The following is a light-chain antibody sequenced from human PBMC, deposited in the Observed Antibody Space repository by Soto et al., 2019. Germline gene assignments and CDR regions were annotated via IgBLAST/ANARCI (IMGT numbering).Light chain of an antibody. V-gene: IGKV1-27*01. CDR2: AAS. CDR3: QKYNSAPLT. Sequence: DIQMTQSPSSLSATFGDRVTITCRASQGIGVYLAWFQQKPGNAPKLLIYAASTLQSGVPSRFSGSGSGTDFTLTISGLQPEDVATYYCQKYNSAPLTFGGGTKVEIK. J-gene: IGKJ4*01. CDR1: QGIGVY.